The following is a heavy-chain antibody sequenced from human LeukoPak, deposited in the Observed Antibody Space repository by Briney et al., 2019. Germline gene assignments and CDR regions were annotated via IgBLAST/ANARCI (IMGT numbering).Heavy chain of an antibody. CDR2: INPNSGGT. V-gene: IGHV1-2*02. D-gene: IGHD2-2*01. CDR1: GYTFTGYY. Sequence: ASVKVSCKASGYTFTGYYMHWLRQAPGQGLEWMGWINPNSGGTNYAQKFQGRVTMTRDTSISTAYMELSRLRSDDTAVYYCAREGYIVVVPAARGFDYWGQGTLVTVSS. CDR3: AREGYIVVVPAARGFDY. J-gene: IGHJ4*02.